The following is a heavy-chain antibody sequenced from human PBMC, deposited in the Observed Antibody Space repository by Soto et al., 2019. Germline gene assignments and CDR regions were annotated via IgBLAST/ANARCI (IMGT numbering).Heavy chain of an antibody. CDR1: GGTFSSYA. J-gene: IGHJ6*02. V-gene: IGHV1-69*13. Sequence: SVKVSCKASGGTFSSYAISWVRQAPGQGLEWMGGIIPIFGTANYAQKFQGRVTITADESTSTAYMELSSLRSEDTAVYYCAREGTAMEGAYYYYGMDVWGQGTTVTVSS. CDR2: IIPIFGTA. CDR3: AREGTAMEGAYYYYGMDV. D-gene: IGHD5-18*01.